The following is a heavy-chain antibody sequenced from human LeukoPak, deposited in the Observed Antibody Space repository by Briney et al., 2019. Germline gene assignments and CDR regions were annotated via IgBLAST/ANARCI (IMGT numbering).Heavy chain of an antibody. J-gene: IGHJ5*02. V-gene: IGHV4-4*07. Sequence: SETLSLTCTVSGGSISSYYWSWIRQPAGKGLEWIGRIYTSGSTNYNPSLKSRVTMSVDTSKNQYSLKLSSVTAADTAVYYCAREFWAAPSENWFDPWGQGTLVTVSS. CDR3: AREFWAAPSENWFDP. CDR1: GGSISSYY. D-gene: IGHD3/OR15-3a*01. CDR2: IYTSGST.